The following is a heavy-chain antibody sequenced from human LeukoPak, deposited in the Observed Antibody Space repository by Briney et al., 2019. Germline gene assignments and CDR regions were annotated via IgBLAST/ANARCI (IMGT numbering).Heavy chain of an antibody. Sequence: PGESLKISCKGSGYSFTSYWIGWVRQTPGKGLEWMGIIYPGDSDTRYSPSFQGQVTISADKSISTAYLQWSSLKASDTAMYYCARRRGPRSGYSYGLDYWGQGTLVTVSS. CDR2: IYPGDSDT. V-gene: IGHV5-51*01. J-gene: IGHJ4*02. CDR3: ARRRGPRSGYSYGLDY. CDR1: GYSFTSYW. D-gene: IGHD5-18*01.